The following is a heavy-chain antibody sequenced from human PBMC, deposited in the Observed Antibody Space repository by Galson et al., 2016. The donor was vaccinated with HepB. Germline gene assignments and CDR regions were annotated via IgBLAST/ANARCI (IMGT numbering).Heavy chain of an antibody. D-gene: IGHD3-9*01. Sequence: SLRLSCAASGFTFSNYWISWVRQAPGKGLEWVANINTDGSAKFYVDSVKGRFTISRDNAKNSLYLEMNSPRDGDTAMYYCARDVDVATYDIWGQGTMVTVSS. CDR3: ARDVDVATYDI. CDR1: GFTFSNYW. J-gene: IGHJ3*02. CDR2: INTDGSAK. V-gene: IGHV3-7*03.